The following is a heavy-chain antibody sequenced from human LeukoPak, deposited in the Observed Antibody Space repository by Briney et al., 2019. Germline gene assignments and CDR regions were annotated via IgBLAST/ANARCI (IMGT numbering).Heavy chain of an antibody. CDR3: ATRYNWNDGFDY. J-gene: IGHJ4*02. CDR1: GYTFTGYY. D-gene: IGHD1-1*01. Sequence: ASVKVSCKASGYTFTGYYMHWVRQAPGQGLEWMGWINPNSGGTNYAQKFQGRVTMTRDTSISTAYMELSSLRSEDTAVYYCATRYNWNDGFDYWGQGTLVTVSS. V-gene: IGHV1-2*02. CDR2: INPNSGGT.